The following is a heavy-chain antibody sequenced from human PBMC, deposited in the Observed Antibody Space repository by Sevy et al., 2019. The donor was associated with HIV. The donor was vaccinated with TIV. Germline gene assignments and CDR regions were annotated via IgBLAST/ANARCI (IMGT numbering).Heavy chain of an antibody. CDR2: ISAYNGNT. CDR3: AREGETDYDILTGYSPYNWFDP. J-gene: IGHJ5*02. V-gene: IGHV1-18*01. D-gene: IGHD3-9*01. CDR1: GYTFTSYG. Sequence: ASVKVSCKASGYTFTSYGISWVRQAPGQGLEWMGWISAYNGNTNYAQKLQGRVTMTTDTSTSTAYMELRSLRSDDTAVYYCAREGETDYDILTGYSPYNWFDPWGQGTLVTVSS.